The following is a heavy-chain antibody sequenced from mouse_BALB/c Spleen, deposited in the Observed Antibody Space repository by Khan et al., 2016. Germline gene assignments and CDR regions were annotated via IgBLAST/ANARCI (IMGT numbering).Heavy chain of an antibody. Sequence: EVQLQESGAELVRSGASVKLSCTASGFNIKDYYMHWVKQRPGQGLEWIGMIHPSDSESRLNQKFKDKATLTVDNSSSIAYMQLSSPTSEDSAVYYCTRSAYGNHPYYAMDYWGQGTSVTVSS. V-gene: IGHV14-1*01. CDR3: TRSAYGNHPYYAMDY. CDR1: GFNIKDYY. J-gene: IGHJ4*01. D-gene: IGHD2-1*01. CDR2: IHPSDSES.